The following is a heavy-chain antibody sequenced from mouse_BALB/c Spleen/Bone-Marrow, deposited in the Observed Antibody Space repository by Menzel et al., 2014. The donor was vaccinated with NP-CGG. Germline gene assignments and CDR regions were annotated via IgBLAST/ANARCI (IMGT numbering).Heavy chain of an antibody. Sequence: EVKVVESGGGLVKPGGSLKLSCAASGFTFSSYAMSWVRQTPEKRLEWVASISSGGSTYYPDSVKGRFTISRDNARNILYLQMSSLRSEDTAXXXXXXXGSSYYAMDYWGQGTSVTVSS. CDR2: ISSGGST. CDR1: GFTFSSYA. CDR3: XXXGSSYYAMDY. D-gene: IGHD1-1*01. J-gene: IGHJ4*01. V-gene: IGHV5-6-5*01.